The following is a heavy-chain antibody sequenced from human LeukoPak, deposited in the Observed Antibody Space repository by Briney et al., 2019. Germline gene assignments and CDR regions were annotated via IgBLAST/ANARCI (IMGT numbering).Heavy chain of an antibody. CDR2: ISGSGGST. V-gene: IGHV3-23*01. D-gene: IGHD3-22*01. CDR3: AREMINTGFFDY. Sequence: GGSLRLSCTASGFTFSSYAMSWVRQAPGKGLDWVSVISGSGGSTYYADSVKGRFTISRDNSKNTLYLQMNSLRAEDTAVYYCAREMINTGFFDYWGQGTLVTVSS. J-gene: IGHJ4*02. CDR1: GFTFSSYA.